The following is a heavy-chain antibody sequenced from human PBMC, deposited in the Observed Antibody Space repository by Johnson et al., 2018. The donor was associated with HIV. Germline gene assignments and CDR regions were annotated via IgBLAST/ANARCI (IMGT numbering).Heavy chain of an antibody. CDR2: IYSGGST. D-gene: IGHD2-15*01. CDR3: ARSSGGYLDDAFDI. CDR1: GFTVSSNY. V-gene: IGHV3-66*01. J-gene: IGHJ3*02. Sequence: VQLVESGGGLVQPGGSLRLSCAASGFTVSSNYMSWVHQAPGKGLEWVSVIYSGGSTYYADSVKGRFTISRDNSKNTLYLQMNSLRAEDTAVYYCARSSGGYLDDAFDIWGQGTMVTVSS.